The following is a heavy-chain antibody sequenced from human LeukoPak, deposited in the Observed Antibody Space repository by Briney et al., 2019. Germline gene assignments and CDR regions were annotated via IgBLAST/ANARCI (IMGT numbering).Heavy chain of an antibody. Sequence: GASVKVSCKASGGTFSSYAISWVRQAPGQGLEWMGGIIPIFGTANYAQKFQGRVTITADESTSTAYMELSSLRSEDTAVYYCARDYSAGTTPMWFDPWGQGTLVTVSS. CDR1: GGTFSSYA. CDR3: ARDYSAGTTPMWFDP. V-gene: IGHV1-69*13. J-gene: IGHJ5*02. CDR2: IIPIFGTA. D-gene: IGHD1-7*01.